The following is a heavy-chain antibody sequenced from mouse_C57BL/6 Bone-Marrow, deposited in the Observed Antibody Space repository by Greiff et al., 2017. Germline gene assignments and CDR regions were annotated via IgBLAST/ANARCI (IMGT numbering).Heavy chain of an antibody. CDR2: IYPGGGYT. Sequence: QVQLQQSGAELVRPGTSVKMSCKASGYTFTNYWIGWAKQRPGHGLEWIGDIYPGGGYTNYNEKFKGKATLTADKSSSTAYMQFSSLTSEDSDIYYCARRDTTVVATGYFDVWGTGTTVTVSS. CDR3: ARRDTTVVATGYFDV. V-gene: IGHV1-63*01. CDR1: GYTFTNYW. J-gene: IGHJ1*03. D-gene: IGHD1-1*01.